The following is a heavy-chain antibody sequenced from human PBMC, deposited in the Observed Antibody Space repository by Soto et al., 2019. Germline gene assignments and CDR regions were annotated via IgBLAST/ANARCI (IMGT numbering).Heavy chain of an antibody. CDR3: AAALYQAAVEGFDP. CDR2: IVVGSGNT. Sequence: SVKVSCKASGFTFTSSAVQWVRQARGQRLEWIGWIVVGSGNTSYAQKFQERVTITRDMSTSTAYMELSSLRSEDTAVYYCAAALYQAAVEGFDPWGQGTLVTVSS. CDR1: GFTFTSSA. J-gene: IGHJ5*02. D-gene: IGHD6-13*01. V-gene: IGHV1-58*01.